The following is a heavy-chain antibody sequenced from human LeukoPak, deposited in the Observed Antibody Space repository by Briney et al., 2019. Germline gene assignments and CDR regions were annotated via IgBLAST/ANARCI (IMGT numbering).Heavy chain of an antibody. D-gene: IGHD3-3*01. CDR1: GFTFSSYG. Sequence: GGSLRLSCAASGFTFSSYGMHWVRQAPGKGLEWVAFIRYDGSNKYYADSVKGRFSISRDNSKNTLYLQMTSLRAEDTAVSYCAKGPPYYDFWSGYSYFDYWGQGTLVTVSS. J-gene: IGHJ4*02. CDR3: AKGPPYYDFWSGYSYFDY. V-gene: IGHV3-30*02. CDR2: IRYDGSNK.